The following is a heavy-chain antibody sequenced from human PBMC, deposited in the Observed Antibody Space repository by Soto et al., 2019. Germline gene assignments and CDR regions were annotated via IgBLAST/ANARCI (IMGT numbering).Heavy chain of an antibody. CDR2: SSDRGDRT. CDR1: GFTFSSYA. V-gene: IGHV3-23*01. J-gene: IGHJ4*02. CDR3: EKSCRYGLLGFGELSTVDN. Sequence: EVQVLESGGGLVQPGGSLRLSCAASGFTFSSYAMNWVRQAPGKGLEWVSASSDRGDRTYFTDSVKGRFTISRDNSKNTMDLQMNSLRDEATALYYCEKSCRYGLLGFGELSTVDNWGQGTLVIVSS. D-gene: IGHD3-10*01.